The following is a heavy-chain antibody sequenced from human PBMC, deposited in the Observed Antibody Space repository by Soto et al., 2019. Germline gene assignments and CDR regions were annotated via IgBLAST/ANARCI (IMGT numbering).Heavy chain of an antibody. J-gene: IGHJ4*02. CDR3: ARVDNRWYFAMLTDY. V-gene: IGHV4-31*03. D-gene: IGHD6-13*01. Sequence: SETLSLTCTVSGDSLSSGGHYWSWIRQHPGKGLEWIGHIYDSVNTYYSPSLRSRVTISADMSKNQFSLNLRSVTAADTAVYYCARVDNRWYFAMLTDYWGQGTLVTVSS. CDR1: GDSLSSGGHY. CDR2: IYDSVNT.